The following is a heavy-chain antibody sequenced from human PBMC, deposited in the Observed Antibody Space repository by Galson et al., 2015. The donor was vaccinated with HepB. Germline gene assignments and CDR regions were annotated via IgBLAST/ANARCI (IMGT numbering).Heavy chain of an antibody. CDR2: IKQDGSEK. Sequence: SLRVSCAASGFTFSSYWMSWVRQAPGKGLEWVANIKQDGSEKYYVDSVKGRFTISRDNAKNSLYLQMNSLRAEDTAVYYCARVSGGSWYDAFVIWGQGTMVTVSS. CDR3: ARVSGGSWYDAFVI. D-gene: IGHD6-13*01. V-gene: IGHV3-7*01. J-gene: IGHJ3*02. CDR1: GFTFSSYW.